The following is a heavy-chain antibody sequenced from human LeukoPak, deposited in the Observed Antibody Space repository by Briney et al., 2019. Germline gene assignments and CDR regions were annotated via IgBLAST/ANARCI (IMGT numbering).Heavy chain of an antibody. V-gene: IGHV4-39*01. CDR3: ARGSLPYYYDSSGYSHWFDP. CDR1: GVSISSSSYY. CDR2: IYYSRST. Sequence: PSETLSLTCTVSGVSISSSSYYWGWIRQRPGKGLEGIGSIYYSRSTYYNPSLKSRVNISVDTSKNQFSLKLSSVTAADTAVYYCARGSLPYYYDSSGYSHWFDPWGQGTLVTVSS. J-gene: IGHJ5*02. D-gene: IGHD3-22*01.